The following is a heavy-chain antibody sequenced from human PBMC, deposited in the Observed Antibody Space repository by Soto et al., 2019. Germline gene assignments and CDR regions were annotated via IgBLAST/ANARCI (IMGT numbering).Heavy chain of an antibody. Sequence: QLHLVQSGAEVKKAGSSVKVSCKASGGTVSSYAITWVRQAPGKGLEWMGVFIPIFVSAHYAPKFQGRITITADESTSTAYMELSGLTSEDTAIYYCAKAAIGDSISYGMDVWGQGTTVIVSS. CDR3: AKAAIGDSISYGMDV. CDR1: GGTVSSYA. J-gene: IGHJ6*01. D-gene: IGHD3-22*01. CDR2: FIPIFVSA. V-gene: IGHV1-69*01.